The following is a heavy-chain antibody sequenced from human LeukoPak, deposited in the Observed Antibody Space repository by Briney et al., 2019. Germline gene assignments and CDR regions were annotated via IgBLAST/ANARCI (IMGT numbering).Heavy chain of an antibody. CDR3: ARESRNSLNGPIEGGNWFDP. J-gene: IGHJ5*02. Sequence: SETLSLTCTVSDGSISSYYWSWIRQPPGKGLEWIGYIYYSGSTNYNPSLKSRVTISVDTSKNQFSLKLSSVNAADTAVSYCARESRNSLNGPIEGGNWFDPWGQGTLVTVSS. V-gene: IGHV4-59*01. CDR1: DGSISSYY. CDR2: IYYSGST. D-gene: IGHD3-16*01.